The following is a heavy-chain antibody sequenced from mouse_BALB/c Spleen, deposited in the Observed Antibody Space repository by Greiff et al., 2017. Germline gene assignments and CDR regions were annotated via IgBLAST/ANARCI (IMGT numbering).Heavy chain of an antibody. CDR1: GFTFSSYA. D-gene: IGHD6-1*01. Sequence: EVQGVESGGGLVKPGGSLKLSCAASGFTFSSYAMSWVRQSPEKRLEWVAEISSGGSYTYYPDTVTGRFTISRDNAKNTLYLEMSSLRSEDTAMYYCARDSGGFDYWGQGTTLTVSS. CDR3: ARDSGGFDY. CDR2: ISSGGSYT. J-gene: IGHJ2*01. V-gene: IGHV5-9-4*01.